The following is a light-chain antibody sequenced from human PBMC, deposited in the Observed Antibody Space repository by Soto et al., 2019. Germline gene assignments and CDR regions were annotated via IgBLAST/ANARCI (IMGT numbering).Light chain of an antibody. CDR3: XXYGSSPPFT. J-gene: IGKJ4*01. CDR2: GAS. CDR1: QSVSSSY. V-gene: IGKV3-20*01. Sequence: EIVLTQSPGTLSLSPGERATLSCRASQSVSSSYLAWYQQKPGQAPRLLIYGASSRATGIPDRFSGSGSGTDXXXTXXXXEPEXFAVXXXXXYGSSPPFTFGGGTKVEIK.